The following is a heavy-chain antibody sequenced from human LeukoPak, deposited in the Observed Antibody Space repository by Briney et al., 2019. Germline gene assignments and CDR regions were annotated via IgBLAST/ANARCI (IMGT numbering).Heavy chain of an antibody. CDR2: MSPKSDNT. CDR1: GYAFTGYY. J-gene: IGHJ4*02. CDR3: ARTPPGGLIDY. D-gene: IGHD3-10*01. V-gene: IGHV1-8*03. Sequence: ASVKVSCKASGYAFTGYYIHWVRQAPGQGLEWMGWMSPKSDNTGYAQKFQGRVTITRDTSISTAYMELSSLTSEDTAGYYCARTPPGGLIDYWGQGTLVTVSS.